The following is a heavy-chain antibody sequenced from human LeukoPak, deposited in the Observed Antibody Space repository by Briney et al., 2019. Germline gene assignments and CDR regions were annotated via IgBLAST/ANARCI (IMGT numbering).Heavy chain of an antibody. D-gene: IGHD3-3*01. Sequence: GGSLRLSCAASGFTFSSYSMNWVRQAPGKGLEWVSYISSSSSTIYYADSVKGRFTISRDNAKNSLYLQMNSLRAEDTAVYYCARADATDYDFWSGYCPDAFDIWGQGTMVTVSS. V-gene: IGHV3-48*01. CDR2: ISSSSSTI. CDR1: GFTFSSYS. J-gene: IGHJ3*02. CDR3: ARADATDYDFWSGYCPDAFDI.